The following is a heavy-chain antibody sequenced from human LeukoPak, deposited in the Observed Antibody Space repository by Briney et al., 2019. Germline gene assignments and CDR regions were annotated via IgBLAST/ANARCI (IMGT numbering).Heavy chain of an antibody. Sequence: SQTLFLTCTVSGGSISSGDYYWSWIRQPPGKGLEWIGYIYYSGSTYYNPSLKSRVTISVDTSKNQFSLKLSSVTAADTAVYYCARGDSSGYYFDYWGQGTLVTVSS. CDR3: ARGDSSGYYFDY. V-gene: IGHV4-30-4*01. J-gene: IGHJ4*02. D-gene: IGHD3-22*01. CDR1: GGSISSGDYY. CDR2: IYYSGST.